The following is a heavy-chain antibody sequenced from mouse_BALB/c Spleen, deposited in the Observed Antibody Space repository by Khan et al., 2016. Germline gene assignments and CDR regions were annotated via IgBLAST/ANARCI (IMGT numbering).Heavy chain of an antibody. CDR3: ARPYRYRYYAMDY. J-gene: IGHJ4*01. D-gene: IGHD2-14*01. CDR2: INPSTGYT. Sequence: QVQLKQSGAELAKPGASVKMSCKASGYTFTSYWMHWVKQRPGQGLEWIGYINPSTGYTEYNQKFKDKATLTADKSSSTAYMQLSSLTSEDSAVEYCARPYRYRYYAMDYWGQGTSVTVSS. CDR1: GYTFTSYW. V-gene: IGHV1-7*01.